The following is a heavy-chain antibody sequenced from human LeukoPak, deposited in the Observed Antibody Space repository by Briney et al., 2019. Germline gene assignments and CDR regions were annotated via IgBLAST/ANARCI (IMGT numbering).Heavy chain of an antibody. CDR3: ARLVVPHDIVTGKQGPMVEAFDI. Sequence: SETLSLTCTVSGGSISSSSYYCGWIRQPPGKRLEWIGSIYYSGSTDYNPSLKSRVTILVDTSKNQFSLKLTSVTAADTAVYYCARLVVPHDIVTGKQGPMVEAFDIWGQGTMVTVSS. J-gene: IGHJ3*02. CDR2: IYYSGST. D-gene: IGHD3-9*01. CDR1: GGSISSSSYY. V-gene: IGHV4-39*01.